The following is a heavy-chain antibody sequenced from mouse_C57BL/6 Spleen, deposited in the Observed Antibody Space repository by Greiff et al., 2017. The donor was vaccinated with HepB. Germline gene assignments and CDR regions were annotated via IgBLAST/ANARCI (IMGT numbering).Heavy chain of an antibody. J-gene: IGHJ2*01. CDR3: ARHVGTYYYDY. CDR1: GFTFSSYG. D-gene: IGHD4-1*01. V-gene: IGHV5-6*01. Sequence: DVQLVESGGDLVKPGGSLKLSCAASGFTFSSYGMSWVRQTPDKRLEWVATISSGGSYTYYPDSVKGRFTISRDNAKNTRYLQMSSLKSEDTAMYYCARHVGTYYYDYWGQGTTLTVSS. CDR2: ISSGGSYT.